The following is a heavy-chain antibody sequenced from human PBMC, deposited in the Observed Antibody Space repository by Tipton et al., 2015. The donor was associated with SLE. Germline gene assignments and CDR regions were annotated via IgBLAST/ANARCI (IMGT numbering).Heavy chain of an antibody. CDR3: AREGGGLAAVGPDY. J-gene: IGHJ4*02. CDR1: GGSISSGGYS. CDR2: IYHSGST. Sequence: TLSLTCAVSGGSISSGGYSWSWIRQPPGKGLEWIGYIYHSGSTYYNPSLKSRVTISVDRSKNQFSLKLTSVTAADTAVYYCAREGGGLAAVGPDYWGQGILVTVSS. D-gene: IGHD6-13*01. V-gene: IGHV4-30-2*01.